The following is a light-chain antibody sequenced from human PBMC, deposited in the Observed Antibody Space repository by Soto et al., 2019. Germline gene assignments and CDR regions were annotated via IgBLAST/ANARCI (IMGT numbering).Light chain of an antibody. V-gene: IGKV1-39*01. J-gene: IGKJ1*01. CDR3: QQSFSTPRT. Sequence: IQLTQSPSSLSASVGDRVTITCRASQRINNYLNWYQQKPGKAPKLLIYAASSLQSGVPSRFSGSGSGTDFTLTISSLQPEDFGTYYCQQSFSTPRTFGQGTKVDIK. CDR1: QRINNY. CDR2: AAS.